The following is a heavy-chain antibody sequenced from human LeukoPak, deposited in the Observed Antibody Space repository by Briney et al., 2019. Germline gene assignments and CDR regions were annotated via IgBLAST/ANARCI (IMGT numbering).Heavy chain of an antibody. CDR3: ARDHSMIRGVIITYMDV. J-gene: IGHJ6*03. Sequence: GGSLRLSRAASGLTVTSTYTSSARHAPGKGLESLPSIRSSSSYIYYADSVKGRFTISRDNAKNSLYLQMNSLRAEDTAVYYCARDHSMIRGVIITYMDVWGKGTTVTVSS. CDR2: IRSSSSYI. D-gene: IGHD3-10*01. V-gene: IGHV3-21*01. CDR1: GLTVTSTY.